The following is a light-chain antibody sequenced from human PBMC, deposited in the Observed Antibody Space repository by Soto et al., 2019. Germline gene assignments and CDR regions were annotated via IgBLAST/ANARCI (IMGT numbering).Light chain of an antibody. V-gene: IGKV3-20*01. CDR2: GGS. J-gene: IGKJ2*01. Sequence: EIVLTQSPGTLSLSPGERATLSCRASQSVTNSRLAWYQQKPGQAPKVLIYGGSNRATGIPDRFSGSGSGTDFTLKISRVEAEDVGVYYCMQALQTRYTFGQGTKLEIK. CDR3: MQALQTRYT. CDR1: QSVTNSR.